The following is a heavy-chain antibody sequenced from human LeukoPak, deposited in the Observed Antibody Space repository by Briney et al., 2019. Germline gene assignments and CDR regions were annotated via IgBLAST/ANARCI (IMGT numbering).Heavy chain of an antibody. Sequence: SETLSLTRTVSGGSISSYYWSWIRQPAGKGLEWIGRIYTSGSTNYNPSLKSRVTMSVDTSKNQFSLKLSSVTAADTAVYYCAKSIAAAGTLNYMDVWGKGTTVTVSS. J-gene: IGHJ6*03. V-gene: IGHV4-4*07. CDR1: GGSISSYY. CDR3: AKSIAAAGTLNYMDV. CDR2: IYTSGST. D-gene: IGHD6-13*01.